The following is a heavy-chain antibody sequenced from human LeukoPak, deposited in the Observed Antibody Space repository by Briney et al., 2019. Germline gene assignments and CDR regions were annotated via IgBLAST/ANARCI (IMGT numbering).Heavy chain of an antibody. CDR1: GGSFSGYY. D-gene: IGHD6-25*01. CDR2: INHSGST. CDR3: ARGVRSSGSRGIDY. J-gene: IGHJ4*02. Sequence: SETLSLTCAVYGGSFSGYYWSWIRQPPGKGLEWIGEINHSGSTNYNPSLKSRVTISVDTSKSQFSLKLSSVTAADTAVYYCARGVRSSGSRGIDYWGQGTLVTVSS. V-gene: IGHV4-34*01.